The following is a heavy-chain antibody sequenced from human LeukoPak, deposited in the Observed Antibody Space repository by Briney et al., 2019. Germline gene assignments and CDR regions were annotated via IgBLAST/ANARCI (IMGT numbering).Heavy chain of an antibody. V-gene: IGHV4-34*01. Sequence: SETLSLTCAVYGGSFSGYYWSWIRQPPGKGLECIGEINHSGSTNYNPSLKSRVTISVDTSKNQFSLKLSSVTAADTAVYYCARRRDILTGYYPRGNQYNWFDPWGQGTLVTVSS. CDR1: GGSFSGYY. D-gene: IGHD3-9*01. CDR2: INHSGST. J-gene: IGHJ5*02. CDR3: ARRRDILTGYYPRGNQYNWFDP.